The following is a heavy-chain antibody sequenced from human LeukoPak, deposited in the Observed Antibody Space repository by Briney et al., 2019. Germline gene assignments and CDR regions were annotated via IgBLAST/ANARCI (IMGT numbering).Heavy chain of an antibody. CDR3: ARDRSRYYYDSSDQEEAIDY. J-gene: IGHJ4*02. D-gene: IGHD3-22*01. CDR2: IIPIFGTA. Sequence: ASVKVSCKASGGTFSSYAIRWVRQAPGQGLEWMGGIIPIFGTANYAQKFQGRVTITADESTSTAYMELSSLRSEDTAVYYCARDRSRYYYDSSDQEEAIDYWGQGTLVTVSS. V-gene: IGHV1-69*13. CDR1: GGTFSSYA.